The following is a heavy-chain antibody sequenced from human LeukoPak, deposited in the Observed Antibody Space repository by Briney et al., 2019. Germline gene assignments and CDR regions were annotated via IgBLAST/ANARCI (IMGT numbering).Heavy chain of an antibody. CDR3: AKDVIVVVPAAPGDAFDI. J-gene: IGHJ3*02. Sequence: GGSLRLSCAASGFTFSSYGMHWVRQAPGKGLEWVAFIRYDGSNKYYADSVKGRFTISRDNSKNTLYLQMNSLRAEDTAVYYCAKDVIVVVPAAPGDAFDIWGQGTMVTVSS. V-gene: IGHV3-30*02. CDR2: IRYDGSNK. CDR1: GFTFSSYG. D-gene: IGHD2-2*01.